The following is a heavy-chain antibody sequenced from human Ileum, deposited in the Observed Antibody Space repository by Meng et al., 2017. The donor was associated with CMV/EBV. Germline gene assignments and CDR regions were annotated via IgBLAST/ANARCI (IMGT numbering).Heavy chain of an antibody. D-gene: IGHD2-21*01. CDR2: ITIYNGNT. Sequence: QMELVPSEAEVKTTGSSVKISCKASGYPFTYPYLHWVRQAPGQALEWMGWITIYNGNTHYAQRFQDRLTITRHNSLHTAYMELNSLTSRDTGVYFCVRSSLYGDPYFFDSWGQGTLVTVSS. J-gene: IGHJ5*01. CDR3: VRSSLYGDPYFFDS. V-gene: IGHV1-45*02. CDR1: GYPFTYPY.